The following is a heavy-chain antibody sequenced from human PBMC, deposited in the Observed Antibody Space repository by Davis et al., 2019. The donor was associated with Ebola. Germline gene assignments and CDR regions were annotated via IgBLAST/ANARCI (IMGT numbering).Heavy chain of an antibody. D-gene: IGHD3-22*01. CDR2: IWYEGSNK. J-gene: IGHJ4*02. CDR1: GFTFSSYG. V-gene: IGHV3-33*01. CDR3: ARERYYYDSSGYYPV. Sequence: GESLKISCAASGFTFSSYGMHWVRQAPGKGLEWVAVIWYEGSNKYYADSVKGRFTISRDNSKNTLYLQMNSLRAEDTAVYYCARERYYYDSSGYYPVWGQGTLVTVSS.